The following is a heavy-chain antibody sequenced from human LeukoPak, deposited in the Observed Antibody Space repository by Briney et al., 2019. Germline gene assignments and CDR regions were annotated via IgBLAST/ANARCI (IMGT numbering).Heavy chain of an antibody. D-gene: IGHD5-12*01. CDR1: GLNFRGYW. CDR3: ARDLGHTGYDLYDY. Sequence: GGSLRLSCAVSGLNFRGYWMAWVRQAPGKGLEWVANMKQDGSEKYYVDSVKGRFTISRDNAKSSLYLEMNSLRVEDTAVYYCARDLGHTGYDLYDYWGQGTLVTVSS. J-gene: IGHJ4*02. CDR2: MKQDGSEK. V-gene: IGHV3-7*01.